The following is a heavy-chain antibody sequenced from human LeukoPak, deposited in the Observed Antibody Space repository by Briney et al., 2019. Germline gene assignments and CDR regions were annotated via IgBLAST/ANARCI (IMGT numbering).Heavy chain of an antibody. CDR1: GFTFSSYS. D-gene: IGHD2-15*01. CDR3: AGEVVRWSAFDY. CDR2: ISYDRNTE. Sequence: GGSLRLSCAASGFTFSSYSMHWVRQAPGKGLEWLALISYDRNTEYYADSVRGRLTISRDNSKNALYLQMDSLRPDDTAVYYCAGEVVRWSAFDYWGQGTRVTVSS. J-gene: IGHJ4*02. V-gene: IGHV3-30-3*01.